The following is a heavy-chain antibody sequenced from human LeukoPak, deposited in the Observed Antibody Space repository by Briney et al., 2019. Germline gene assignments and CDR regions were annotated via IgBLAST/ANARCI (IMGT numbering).Heavy chain of an antibody. CDR1: DGSISSSSYY. J-gene: IGHJ4*02. CDR2: IYYSGST. V-gene: IGHV4-39*07. Sequence: SETLSLACTVSDGSISSSSYYWGWIRQPPGKGLEWIGSIYYSGSTYYNPSLESRVTISVDTSKNQFSLKLNSVTAADTAVYYCAKELSSSWFRPANYWGQGTLVTVSS. CDR3: AKELSSSWFRPANY. D-gene: IGHD6-13*01.